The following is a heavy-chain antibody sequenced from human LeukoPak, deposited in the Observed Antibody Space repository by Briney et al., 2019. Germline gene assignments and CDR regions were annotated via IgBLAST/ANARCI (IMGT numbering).Heavy chain of an antibody. J-gene: IGHJ4*02. CDR1: GFTFSDYD. CDR3: ARVAKERVGGVYYFDY. V-gene: IGHV3-13*01. Sequence: QPVGSLRLSCAASGFTFSDYDMHWVRQATGKGLEWVSAIGTAGDTYYTGSVTGRFTISREHAKNSLYLQMNSLRAGDTAVYYCARVAKERVGGVYYFDYWGQRTLVTVSS. D-gene: IGHD1-1*01. CDR2: IGTAGDT.